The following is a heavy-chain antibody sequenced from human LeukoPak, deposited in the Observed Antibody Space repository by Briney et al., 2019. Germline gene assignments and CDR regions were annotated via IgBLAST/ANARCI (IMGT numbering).Heavy chain of an antibody. CDR2: IDHSGST. Sequence: SETLSLTCAVYGGSFSGHYWSWIRQPPGKGLEWIGEIDHSGSTDYNPSLKSRVTISVDTSKNQFSLQLSSVTAADTAVYYCARTQYYFDYWGQGTLVTVSS. CDR1: GGSFSGHY. CDR3: ARTQYYFDY. V-gene: IGHV4-34*01. D-gene: IGHD4-11*01. J-gene: IGHJ4*02.